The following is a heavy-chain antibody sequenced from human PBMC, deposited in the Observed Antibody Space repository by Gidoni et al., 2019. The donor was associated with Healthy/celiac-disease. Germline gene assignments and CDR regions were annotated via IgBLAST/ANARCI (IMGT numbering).Heavy chain of an antibody. CDR3: ARDLSYYDSSGYRFYYYYGMDV. D-gene: IGHD3-22*01. J-gene: IGHJ6*02. V-gene: IGHV1-2*06. Sequence: QVQLVQSGAEVKKPGASVKVSCKASGSTFTGYYMPSGRQAPGQGLEGMGRINPNSGGTNYAHKCQGRVTMTRDTSISTAYMELSRLRSDDTAVYYCARDLSYYDSSGYRFYYYYGMDVWGQGTTVTVSS. CDR2: INPNSGGT. CDR1: GSTFTGYY.